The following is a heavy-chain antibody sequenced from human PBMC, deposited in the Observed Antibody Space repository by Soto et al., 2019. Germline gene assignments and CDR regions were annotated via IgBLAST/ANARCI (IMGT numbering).Heavy chain of an antibody. CDR2: ISHDGSNK. CDR1: GFTFSSYA. Sequence: QVQLVESGGGVVQPGRSLRLSCAASGFTFSSYAMHWVRQAPGKGLEWVAVISHDGSNKYYADSVKGRFTISRDNSKNTLYLHMNSLIAEDTAVSYGARDHSLVYGYYGLAVWGQGTTVTVSS. V-gene: IGHV3-30-3*01. CDR3: ARDHSLVYGYYGLAV. D-gene: IGHD2-8*02. J-gene: IGHJ6*02.